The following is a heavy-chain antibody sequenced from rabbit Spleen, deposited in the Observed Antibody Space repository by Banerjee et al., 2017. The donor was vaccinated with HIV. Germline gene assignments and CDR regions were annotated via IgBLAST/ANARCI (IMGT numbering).Heavy chain of an antibody. V-gene: IGHV1S45*01. CDR1: GVSFSGSSY. CDR2: IEGGSSSFT. Sequence: QEQLVESGGDLVKPEGSLTLTCIASGVSFSGSSYMCWVRQAPGKGLEWIACIEGGSSSFTYFASWAKGRFTISKTSSTTVTLQMTSLTAADTATYFCARDTSSSFSSYGMDLWGPGTLVTVS. D-gene: IGHD1-1*01. CDR3: ARDTSSSFSSYGMDL. J-gene: IGHJ6*01.